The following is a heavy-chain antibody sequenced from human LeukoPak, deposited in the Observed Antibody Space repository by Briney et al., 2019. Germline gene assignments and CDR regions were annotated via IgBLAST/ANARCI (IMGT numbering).Heavy chain of an antibody. CDR2: INTDGSST. CDR1: GFTFSNYW. D-gene: IGHD3-9*01. Sequence: PGGSLRLSCAASGFTFSNYWMHWVRQAPGKGLVWVSRINTDGSSTDYADSVKGRFTISRDNAKNSLSLQMNSLRADDAAVYYCARASSKQLAGYLPDGFDIWGQGTMVTVSS. V-gene: IGHV3-74*01. J-gene: IGHJ3*02. CDR3: ARASSKQLAGYLPDGFDI.